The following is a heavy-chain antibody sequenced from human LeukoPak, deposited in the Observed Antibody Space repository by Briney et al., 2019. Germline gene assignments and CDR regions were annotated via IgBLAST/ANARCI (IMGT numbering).Heavy chain of an antibody. Sequence: PSETLSLTCTVSGGSISSSTYYWGWIRQPPGKGLEWIGSIYYSGTTYYSLSLKSRVTISADTSQNQFSLKLTSMTAADTAVYYCARGEDIAAAGLDYWGQGTLVTVSS. CDR2: IYYSGTT. J-gene: IGHJ4*02. CDR3: ARGEDIAAAGLDY. V-gene: IGHV4-39*01. CDR1: GGSISSSTYY. D-gene: IGHD6-13*01.